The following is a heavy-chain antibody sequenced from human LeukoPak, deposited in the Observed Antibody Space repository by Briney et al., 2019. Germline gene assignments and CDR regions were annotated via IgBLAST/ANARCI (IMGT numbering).Heavy chain of an antibody. CDR2: ISYDGSNK. Sequence: GGSLRLSCAASGFTFSSYAMHWVRQAPGKGLEWVAVISYDGSNKYYADSVKGRFTISRDNSKNTLYLQMNSLRAEDTAVYYCAKFVVVVAATQVYYYYYMDVWGKGTTVTVSS. V-gene: IGHV3-30*04. CDR3: AKFVVVVAATQVYYYYYMDV. D-gene: IGHD2-15*01. CDR1: GFTFSSYA. J-gene: IGHJ6*03.